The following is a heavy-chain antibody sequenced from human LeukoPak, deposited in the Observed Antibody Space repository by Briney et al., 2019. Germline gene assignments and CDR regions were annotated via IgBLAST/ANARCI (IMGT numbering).Heavy chain of an antibody. Sequence: SETLSLTCTVSGGSISSSNNYWGWIRQSPGKGLEWIGNIHYTGSTYYNPSLKSRATISVDTSKDQFSLKLSSVTAADTAVYYCARAERRVGAFDIWGQGTMVTVSS. CDR1: GGSISSSNNY. D-gene: IGHD1-26*01. V-gene: IGHV4-39*07. CDR3: ARAERRVGAFDI. J-gene: IGHJ3*02. CDR2: IHYTGST.